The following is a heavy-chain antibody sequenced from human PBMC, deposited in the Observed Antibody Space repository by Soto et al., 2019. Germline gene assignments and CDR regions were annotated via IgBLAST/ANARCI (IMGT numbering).Heavy chain of an antibody. Sequence: PGESLKISCKGSGYSFTSYWIGWVRQMPGKGPEWMGIIYPGDSDTRYSPSFQGQVTISADKSISTAYLQWSSLKASDTAMYYCARTSVNYYYYYGMDVWGQGTTVTVSS. CDR1: GYSFTSYW. CDR3: ARTSVNYYYYYGMDV. CDR2: IYPGDSDT. D-gene: IGHD4-4*01. V-gene: IGHV5-51*01. J-gene: IGHJ6*02.